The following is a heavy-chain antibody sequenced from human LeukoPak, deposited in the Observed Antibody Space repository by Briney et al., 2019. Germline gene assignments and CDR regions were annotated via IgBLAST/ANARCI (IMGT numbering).Heavy chain of an antibody. CDR1: GYTFTSYG. CDR3: ARPKVYDFWSGYAGNWFDP. CDR2: ISAYNGNT. Sequence: ASVKVSCKASGYTFTSYGISWVRQAPGQGLEWMGWISAYNGNTNYAQKLQGRVTMTTDTSTSTAYMELRSLRSDDTAVYYCARPKVYDFWSGYAGNWFDPWGQGTLVTVSS. D-gene: IGHD3-3*01. V-gene: IGHV1-18*01. J-gene: IGHJ5*02.